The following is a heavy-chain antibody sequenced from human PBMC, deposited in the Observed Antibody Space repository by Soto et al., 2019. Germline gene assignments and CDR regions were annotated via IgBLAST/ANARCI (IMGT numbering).Heavy chain of an antibody. CDR1: GGSIGGYN. CDR3: VRQGIGPQHGLVDS. CDR2: VYATGGS. V-gene: IGHV4-59*08. D-gene: IGHD2-21*01. J-gene: IGHJ6*02. Sequence: QVQLQESGPGLVKPSETLSLTCTVSGGSIGGYNFAWIRQTPGKSLEWVGYVYATGGSRYNPSLKYRVTRSRDTSKSQFSLQRRSVTAADTAVYYCVRQGIGPQHGLVDSWGRGTTVTVSS.